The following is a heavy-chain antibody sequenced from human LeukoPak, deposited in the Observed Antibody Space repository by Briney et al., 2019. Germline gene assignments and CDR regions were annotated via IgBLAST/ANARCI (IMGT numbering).Heavy chain of an antibody. CDR2: ISSSSSYI. CDR3: ARDDPPGGSSGY. J-gene: IGHJ4*02. Sequence: PGGSLRLSCAASGFTFSSYSMNWVRQAPGKGLKWVSSISSSSSYIYYADSVKGRFTISRDNAKNSLYLQMNSLRAEDTAVYYCARDDPPGGSSGYWGQGTLVTVSS. D-gene: IGHD6-6*01. V-gene: IGHV3-21*01. CDR1: GFTFSSYS.